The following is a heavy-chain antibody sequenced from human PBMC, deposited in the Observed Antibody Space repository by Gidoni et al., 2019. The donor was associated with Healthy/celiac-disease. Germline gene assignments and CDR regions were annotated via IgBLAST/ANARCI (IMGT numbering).Heavy chain of an antibody. CDR1: GFTFSSYA. V-gene: IGHV3-30-3*01. CDR2: ISYDGSNK. J-gene: IGHJ2*01. D-gene: IGHD7-27*01. Sequence: QVQLVESGGGVVQPGRSLRLACAASGFTFSSYAMHWVRQAPGKGLEWVAVISYDGSNKYYADSVKGRFTISRDNSKNTLYLQMNSLRAEDTAVYYCARTLSGVWYFDLWGRGTLVTVSS. CDR3: ARTLSGVWYFDL.